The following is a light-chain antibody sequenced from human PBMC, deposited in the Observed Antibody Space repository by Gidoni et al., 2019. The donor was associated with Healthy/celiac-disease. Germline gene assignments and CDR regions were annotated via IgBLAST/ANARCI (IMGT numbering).Light chain of an antibody. CDR1: QSISNW. CDR2: NAS. J-gene: IGKJ1*01. V-gene: IGKV1-5*01. Sequence: DIQMTQSPSPLSASVGDRVTITCRASQSISNWFSWYQQKPGKAPKLLIYNASSLESGVPSRFSGSGSGTEFTLTISSLHPDDFATYYCQQYNSYSLFGQGTKVEIK. CDR3: QQYNSYSL.